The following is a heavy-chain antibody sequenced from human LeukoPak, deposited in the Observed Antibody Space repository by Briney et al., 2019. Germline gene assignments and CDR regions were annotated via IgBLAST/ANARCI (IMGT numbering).Heavy chain of an antibody. CDR3: TRERVITGTTGDYYYGMDV. V-gene: IGHV3-15*01. J-gene: IGHJ6*02. CDR2: IKSKTDGGTT. CDR1: GFTFSNAW. D-gene: IGHD1-20*01. Sequence: GGSLRLSCAASGFTFSNAWMNWVRQAPGKGLEWVGRIKSKTDGGTTDYAAPVKGRFTISRDDSKNTLYLQMNSLKTEDTAVYYCTRERVITGTTGDYYYGMDVWGQGTTVTVSS.